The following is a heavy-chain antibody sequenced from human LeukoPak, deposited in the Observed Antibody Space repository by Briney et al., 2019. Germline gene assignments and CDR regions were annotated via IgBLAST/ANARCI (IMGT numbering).Heavy chain of an antibody. CDR2: TYYRSKWNN. J-gene: IGHJ4*02. Sequence: SRTLSHTSAISGDSVSTKSAAWNWLRQSPSRGLEWLGRTYYRSKWNNNYAVSVRGRITINPDTSKNQFSLLLNSVTPEDTAMYCCARYSGLRVPDYWGARTRVSVSS. CDR1: GDSVSTKSAA. V-gene: IGHV6-1*01. D-gene: IGHD2-21*01. CDR3: ARYSGLRVPDY.